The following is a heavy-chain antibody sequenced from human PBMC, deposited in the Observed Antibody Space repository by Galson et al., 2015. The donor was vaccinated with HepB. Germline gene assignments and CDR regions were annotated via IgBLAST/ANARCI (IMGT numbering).Heavy chain of an antibody. V-gene: IGHV3-48*02. CDR2: ITSDTRTI. J-gene: IGHJ4*02. D-gene: IGHD2-2*01. Sequence: SLRLSCAASGFTFSSYAMSWVRQAPGKGLEWVSYITSDTRTINYADSVKGRFTISRDNAKNSLYLQMNSLRDEDTAVYYCARVQESSSTRQYYFDYWGQGTLVTVSS. CDR3: ARVQESSSTRQYYFDY. CDR1: GFTFSSYA.